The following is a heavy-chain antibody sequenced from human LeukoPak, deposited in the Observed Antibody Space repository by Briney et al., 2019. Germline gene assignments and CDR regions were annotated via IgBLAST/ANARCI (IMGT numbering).Heavy chain of an antibody. Sequence: PSETLSLTCTVSGGSISSYYWSWIRQPPGKGLEWIGYIYYSGSTYYNPSLKSRVTISVDTSKNQFSLKLSSVTAADTAVYYCARLVGATRRGAFDIWGQGTMVTVSS. V-gene: IGHV4-59*12. J-gene: IGHJ3*02. CDR3: ARLVGATRRGAFDI. CDR2: IYYSGST. D-gene: IGHD1-26*01. CDR1: GGSISSYY.